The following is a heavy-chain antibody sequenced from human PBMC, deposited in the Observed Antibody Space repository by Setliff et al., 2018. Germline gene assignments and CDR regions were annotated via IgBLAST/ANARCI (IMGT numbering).Heavy chain of an antibody. CDR1: GGYIARSYFY. J-gene: IGHJ5*02. V-gene: IGHV4-39*07. CDR2: MYYSGKT. D-gene: IGHD2-2*01. CDR3: ARDQGYCGSASCYAQLWFDP. Sequence: PSETLSLTCTVSGGYIARSYFYWGWIRQSPGKGLEWIGTMYYSGKTFYMPSLQSRVTISVDTSKNQLSLKLSSVTAADTAVYYCARDQGYCGSASCYAQLWFDPWGQGTLVTVSS.